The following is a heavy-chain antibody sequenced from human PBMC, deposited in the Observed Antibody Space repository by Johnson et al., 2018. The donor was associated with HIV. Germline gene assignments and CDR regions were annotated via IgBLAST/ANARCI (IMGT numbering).Heavy chain of an antibody. Sequence: VQLVESGGGLVQPGGSLRLSCAAPGFTVTTKYMSWVRQAPGKGLEWVSVIYSGGSTYYADSVKGRFTISRDNSKNTLYLQMNSLRAEDTAVYYCAKDLEEGQQWLIGAFDIWGQGTMVTVSS. CDR3: AKDLEEGQQWLIGAFDI. J-gene: IGHJ3*02. V-gene: IGHV3-66*01. CDR2: IYSGGST. D-gene: IGHD6-19*01. CDR1: GFTVTTKY.